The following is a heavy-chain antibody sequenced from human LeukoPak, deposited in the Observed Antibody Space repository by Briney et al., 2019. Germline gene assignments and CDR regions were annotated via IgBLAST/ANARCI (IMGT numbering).Heavy chain of an antibody. CDR2: ICGSGGST. J-gene: IGHJ3*02. CDR1: GFTFSSYA. Sequence: GGSLRLSCAASGFTFSSYAMSWVRQAPGEGLEWVSAICGSGGSTYYTDSVKGRFTISRDNSKNTLYLQMNSLRVEDTAIYYCAKAYYYDSTGSIDAFDIWGQGTMVTVSS. CDR3: AKAYYYDSTGSIDAFDI. V-gene: IGHV3-23*01. D-gene: IGHD3-22*01.